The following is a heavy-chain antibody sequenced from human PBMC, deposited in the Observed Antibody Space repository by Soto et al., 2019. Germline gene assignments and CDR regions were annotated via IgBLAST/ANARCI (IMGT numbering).Heavy chain of an antibody. CDR1: GFTFSSYV. V-gene: IGHV3-30*04. D-gene: IGHD3-10*01. CDR2: ISRDGRNA. Sequence: QVQLVESGGGEVQPGRSLTLSCAASGFTFSSYVIHLVRQTPDKGLEWVACISRDGRNAYYADSGKGRFTISRDNSKNTMYLEMNSLIAEDTAVDYCARDDEGGSDCDLGYWGQGTLVTVAS. J-gene: IGHJ4*02. CDR3: ARDDEGGSDCDLGY.